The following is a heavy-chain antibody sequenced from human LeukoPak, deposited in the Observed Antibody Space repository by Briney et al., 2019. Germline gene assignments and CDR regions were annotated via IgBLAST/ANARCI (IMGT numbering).Heavy chain of an antibody. Sequence: GGSLRLSCAASGFTFSKSAMTWVRQAPGTGLEWVSAISGRGDYTYYTYSVKGRFTISRDNSKNMLYLQMSSLRAEDTAVYYCAKREAEESGPIDNWDQGTLVTVSS. V-gene: IGHV3-23*01. D-gene: IGHD6-25*01. CDR3: AKREAEESGPIDN. CDR2: ISGRGDYT. J-gene: IGHJ4*02. CDR1: GFTFSKSA.